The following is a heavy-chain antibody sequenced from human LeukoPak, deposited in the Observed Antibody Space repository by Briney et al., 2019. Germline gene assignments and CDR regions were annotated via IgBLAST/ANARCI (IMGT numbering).Heavy chain of an antibody. CDR1: GFTFSSYG. Sequence: PGGSLRLSCAASGFTFSSYGMHWVRQAPGKGLEWVAVISYDGSNKYYADSVKGRFTISRDNSKNTLYLQMNSLRAEDTAVYYCARGGILGLSSIYMDVWGKGTTVTVSS. CDR2: ISYDGSNK. D-gene: IGHD2/OR15-2a*01. J-gene: IGHJ6*03. V-gene: IGHV3-30*03. CDR3: ARGGILGLSSIYMDV.